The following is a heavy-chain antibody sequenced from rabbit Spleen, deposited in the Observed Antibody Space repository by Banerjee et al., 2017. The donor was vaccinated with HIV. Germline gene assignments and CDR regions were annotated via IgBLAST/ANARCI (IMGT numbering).Heavy chain of an antibody. CDR1: GFSFSSYYY. CDR3: ARTYTTGTNAINL. D-gene: IGHD7-1*01. Sequence: QEQLEESGGGLVKPEGTLTLTCTASGFSFSSYYYMCWVRQAPGKGLEWIGCISTTSGNTYYASWAKGRFTISKTSSTTVTLEMTSLTAADTASYFCARTYTTGTNAINLWGQGTLVTVS. CDR2: ISTTSGNT. V-gene: IGHV1S45*01. J-gene: IGHJ4*01.